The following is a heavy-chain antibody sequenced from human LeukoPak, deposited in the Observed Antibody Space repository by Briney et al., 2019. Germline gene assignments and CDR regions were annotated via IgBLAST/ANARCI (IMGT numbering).Heavy chain of an antibody. CDR2: ISYDGSNK. D-gene: IGHD6-13*01. J-gene: IGHJ4*02. CDR1: GFSVSRNY. Sequence: HPGGSLRLSCAASGFSVSRNYMNWVRQAPGKGLEWVAVISYDGSNKYYADSVKGRFAISRDNSKNTLFLQMNNLRDEDTAVYYCAKDLAQQQLVLGYFDYWGQGTLVTVSS. V-gene: IGHV3-30*09. CDR3: AKDLAQQQLVLGYFDY.